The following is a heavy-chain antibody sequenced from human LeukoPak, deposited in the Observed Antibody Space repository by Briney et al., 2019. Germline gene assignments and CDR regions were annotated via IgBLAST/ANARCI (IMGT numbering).Heavy chain of an antibody. V-gene: IGHV4-31*03. D-gene: IGHD2-15*01. CDR2: IYFTGNT. CDR1: GGSISSAGYY. CDR3: AREYCSGGSCYVDNA. J-gene: IGHJ4*02. Sequence: SQTLSLTCTVSGGSISSAGYYWSWLRQHPGKGLEWIGYIYFTGNTYYNPSLKSRVTILVDTSKNQFSLKLSSVTAADTAVYYCAREYCSGGSCYVDNAWGQGTLVTVSS.